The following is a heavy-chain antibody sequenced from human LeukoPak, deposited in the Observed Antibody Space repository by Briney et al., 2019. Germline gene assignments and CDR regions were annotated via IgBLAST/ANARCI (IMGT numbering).Heavy chain of an antibody. CDR2: ISSSSSNI. Sequence: GGSLRLSCAASGFTFSSYSMNWVRQAPGKGLEWVSSISSSSSNIYYADSVKGRFTISRDNATNSLYMQMNSLRADDTAVYYCARCIQLRVGGRSEYYYYGMGTWGEGTTVTVSS. CDR1: GFTFSSYS. V-gene: IGHV3-21*01. CDR3: ARCIQLRVGGRSEYYYYGMGT. D-gene: IGHD5-18*01. J-gene: IGHJ6*04.